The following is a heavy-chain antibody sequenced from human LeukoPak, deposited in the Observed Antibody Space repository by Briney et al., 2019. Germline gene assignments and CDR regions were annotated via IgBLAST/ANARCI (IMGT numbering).Heavy chain of an antibody. J-gene: IGHJ4*02. Sequence: GGSLRLSCAASGFTFSSYAMSWVRQAPGKGLEWVSAISGSGGSTYYADSVKGRFTISRDNSKNTLYLQMNSPRAEDTAVYYCARYSSSWYFDYWGQGTLVTVSS. CDR2: ISGSGGST. D-gene: IGHD6-13*01. V-gene: IGHV3-23*01. CDR1: GFTFSSYA. CDR3: ARYSSSWYFDY.